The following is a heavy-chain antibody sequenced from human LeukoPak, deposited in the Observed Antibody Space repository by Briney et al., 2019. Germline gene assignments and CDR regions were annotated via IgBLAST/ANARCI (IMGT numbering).Heavy chain of an antibody. D-gene: IGHD3-22*01. CDR2: ISYDGSNK. CDR1: GFTFSSYA. CDR3: ANGSPTRRVVNPPVDY. J-gene: IGHJ4*02. Sequence: GRSLRLSCAASGFTFSSYAMHWVRQAPGKGLEWVAVISYDGSNKYYADSVKGRFTISRDNSKNTLYLQMNSLRAEDTAVYYCANGSPTRRVVNPPVDYWGQGTLVTVSS. V-gene: IGHV3-30*04.